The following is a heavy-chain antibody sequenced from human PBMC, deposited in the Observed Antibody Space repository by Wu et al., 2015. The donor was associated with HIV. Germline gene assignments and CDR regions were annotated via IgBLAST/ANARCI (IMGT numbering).Heavy chain of an antibody. CDR3: ARGSTGYDAFDI. CDR2: IIPIFGTT. J-gene: IGHJ3*02. Sequence: QVQFVQSGAEVKKPGSSVKVSCKVSGGSLISYAIHWVRQAPGQGLEWIGRIIPIFGTTNYAQTFQDRVTTVADASTSTAYMEFRSLGSDDTAVYFCARGSTGYDAFDIWGQGTLVIVSS. V-gene: IGHV1-69*13. D-gene: IGHD3-22*01. CDR1: GGSLISYA.